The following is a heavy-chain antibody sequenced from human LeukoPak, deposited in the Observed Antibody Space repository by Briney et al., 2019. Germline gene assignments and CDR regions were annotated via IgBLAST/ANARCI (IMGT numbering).Heavy chain of an antibody. CDR3: SYGAPTTSDY. Sequence: GGSLRLSCAASGFTFSSYWMHWVRHAPGKGLVWVSRITSDGRSTSYADSVKGRFTMSRDNAKNTLYLQMNRLRVEDTAVYYCSYGAPTTSDYWGQGTLVTVSS. D-gene: IGHD2/OR15-2a*01. V-gene: IGHV3-74*01. J-gene: IGHJ4*02. CDR1: GFTFSSYW. CDR2: ITSDGRST.